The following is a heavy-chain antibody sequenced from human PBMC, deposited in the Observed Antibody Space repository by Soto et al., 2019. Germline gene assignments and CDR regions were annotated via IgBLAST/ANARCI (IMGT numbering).Heavy chain of an antibody. Sequence: QVQLVESGGGVVQPGRSLRLSCAASGFTFSSYAMHWVRQAPGKGLEWVAVISYDGSNKYYADSVKGQFTISRDNSKNTLYLQMNSLRAEDTAVYYCARVDDSSGYWPYYYYGMDVWGQGTTVTVSS. CDR2: ISYDGSNK. CDR3: ARVDDSSGYWPYYYYGMDV. J-gene: IGHJ6*02. V-gene: IGHV3-30-3*01. CDR1: GFTFSSYA. D-gene: IGHD3-22*01.